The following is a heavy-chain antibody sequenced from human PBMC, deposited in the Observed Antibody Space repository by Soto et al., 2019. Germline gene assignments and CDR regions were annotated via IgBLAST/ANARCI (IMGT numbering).Heavy chain of an antibody. CDR2: IWYDGSNK. CDR3: ARDIDWYSYSSGFDN. J-gene: IGHJ4*02. D-gene: IGHD1-26*01. V-gene: IGHV3-33*01. Sequence: QVQLVESGGGVVQPGRSLRLSCAASGFTFSSYGMHWVRQAPGKGLEWVAVIWYDGSNKHYADPVKGRFTISRDNSKNTLSLQMNSLRAEDTAIYYCARDIDWYSYSSGFDNWGQGTLVTVSS. CDR1: GFTFSSYG.